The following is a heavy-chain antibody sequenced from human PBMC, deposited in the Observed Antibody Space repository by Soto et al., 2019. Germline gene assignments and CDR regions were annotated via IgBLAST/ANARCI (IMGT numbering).Heavy chain of an antibody. Sequence: GESLKISCKASGYGFTSYWIGWVRQLPGKGLEWMGVIYPDDSNTIYSPSFQGQVTISADKPITTAYLHWRSLRASDTAMYYCARQDGYYRSYYYGLDFWGQGTTVTVSS. CDR3: ARQDGYYRSYYYGLDF. V-gene: IGHV5-51*01. CDR1: GYGFTSYW. CDR2: IYPDDSNT. D-gene: IGHD1-26*01. J-gene: IGHJ6*02.